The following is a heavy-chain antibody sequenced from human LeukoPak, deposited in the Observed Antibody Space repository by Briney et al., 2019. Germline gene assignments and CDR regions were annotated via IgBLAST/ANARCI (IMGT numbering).Heavy chain of an antibody. CDR1: HYFISSNYY. D-gene: IGHD3-22*01. J-gene: IGHJ4*02. V-gene: IGHV4-38-2*02. CDR2: IYHSGST. CDR3: ARSSGYMSY. Sequence: SETLSLTSTVSHYFISSNYYWGWIRQPPGKGLEWIGSIYHSGSTYYNPSLKSRVTISVDTSKNQFSLKLTSVTAADTAVYYCARSSGYMSYWGQGTLVTVSS.